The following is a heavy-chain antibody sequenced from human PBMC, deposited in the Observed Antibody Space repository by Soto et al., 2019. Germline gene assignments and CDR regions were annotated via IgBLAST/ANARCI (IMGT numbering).Heavy chain of an antibody. CDR2: INAGNGNT. D-gene: IGHD3-22*01. Sequence: QVQLVQSGAEEKKPGASVKVSCKASGYTFTSYAMHWVRQAPGQRLEWMGWINAGNGNTKYSQKLQGRVTITRDTSASTAYMELSSLRSEDTAVYYCARAIVVVTPPDYWGQGTLVTVSS. CDR1: GYTFTSYA. CDR3: ARAIVVVTPPDY. J-gene: IGHJ4*02. V-gene: IGHV1-3*05.